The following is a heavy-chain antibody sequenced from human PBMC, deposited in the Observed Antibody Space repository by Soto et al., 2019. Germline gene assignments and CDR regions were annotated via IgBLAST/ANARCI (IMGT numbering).Heavy chain of an antibody. CDR2: SYHSGST. D-gene: IGHD2-15*01. Sequence: QVQLQESGPGLVKPSGTLSLTCAVSGGSISSSNWWSWVRQPPGKGLEWIGESYHSGSTNYNPSLKSRVTIPVDKSKNQFSLKLSAVTAADTAVYYCARVSSAGGNAHYYGMDGWGQGTTVTVSS. CDR1: GGSISSSNW. CDR3: ARVSSAGGNAHYYGMDG. V-gene: IGHV4-4*02. J-gene: IGHJ6*02.